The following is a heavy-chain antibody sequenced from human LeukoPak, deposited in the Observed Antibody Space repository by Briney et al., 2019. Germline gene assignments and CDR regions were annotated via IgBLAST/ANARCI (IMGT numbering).Heavy chain of an antibody. CDR2: TYYRSKWYN. CDR1: GDSVSNNNVA. J-gene: IGHJ4*02. V-gene: IGHV6-1*01. Sequence: SQTLSLTCAISGDSVSNNNVAWNWIRQSPSRGLEWLGRTYYRSKWYNDYAISVKSRITTNPDTSMNQFSLQLNSVTPDDTAVYYCARVSSRVFDYWGQGTPVTVSS. CDR3: ARVSSRVFDY. D-gene: IGHD3-10*01.